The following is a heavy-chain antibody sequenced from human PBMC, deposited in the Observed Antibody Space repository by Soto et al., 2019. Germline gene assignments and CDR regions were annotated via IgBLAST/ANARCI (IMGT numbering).Heavy chain of an antibody. J-gene: IGHJ6*02. CDR3: AKYRPGIVVVPAAMGMDV. Sequence: EVQLLESGGGLVQPGGSLRLSCAASGFTFSSYAMSWVRQAPGKGLEWVSAISGSGGSTYYADSVKGRFTISRDNSKNPLYLLMNSLRAEDTAVYYCAKYRPGIVVVPAAMGMDVWGPGTTVTVSS. CDR2: ISGSGGST. D-gene: IGHD2-2*01. CDR1: GFTFSSYA. V-gene: IGHV3-23*01.